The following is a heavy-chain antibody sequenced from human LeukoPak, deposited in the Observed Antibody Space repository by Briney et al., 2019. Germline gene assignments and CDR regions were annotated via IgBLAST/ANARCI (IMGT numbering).Heavy chain of an antibody. V-gene: IGHV1-2*02. Sequence: GASVKVSCKASGYTFTSYYMHWVRQAPGQGLEWMGWINPNTGGTNYAQKFQGRVTMTRDTSITTAYMELSRLRPDDTAVYYCASTAVGAFDYWGQGTLVTVSS. D-gene: IGHD1-26*01. CDR3: ASTAVGAFDY. CDR1: GYTFTSYY. CDR2: INPNTGGT. J-gene: IGHJ4*02.